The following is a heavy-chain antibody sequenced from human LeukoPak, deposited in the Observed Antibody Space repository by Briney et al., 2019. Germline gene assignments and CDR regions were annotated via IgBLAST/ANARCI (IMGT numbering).Heavy chain of an antibody. CDR1: GGAIIPFH. Sequence: SETLSLTCSVSGGAIIPFHWNWIRQPAGKGLEWIGRIYSSGSTKYNPSLKSRVAMSVDTSKNQFSLKLSSVIAADTAVYYCAKDYYDSSEGWFDPWGQGTLVTVSS. CDR2: IYSSGST. J-gene: IGHJ5*02. D-gene: IGHD3-22*01. V-gene: IGHV4-4*07. CDR3: AKDYYDSSEGWFDP.